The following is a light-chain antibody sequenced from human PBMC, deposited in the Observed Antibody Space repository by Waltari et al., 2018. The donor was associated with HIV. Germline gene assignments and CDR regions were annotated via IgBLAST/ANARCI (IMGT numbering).Light chain of an antibody. Sequence: QSALAQPPSASGSAGQSVTISCTGTSSDVGAYTYVPWYQQHPGKSPKLIIYDVTKRPSGVPDRFSGSKSGNTASLTGSGLQGEDEADYYCSSYADSDTPVVFGGGTKLTVL. CDR1: SSDVGAYTY. CDR3: SSYADSDTPVV. CDR2: DVT. V-gene: IGLV2-8*01. J-gene: IGLJ2*01.